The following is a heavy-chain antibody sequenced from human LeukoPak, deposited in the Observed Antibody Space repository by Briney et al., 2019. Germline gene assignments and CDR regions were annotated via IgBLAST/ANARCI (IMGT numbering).Heavy chain of an antibody. Sequence: GGSLRLSCAASGFTFDDYAMHWVRHAAGKGLEWVSLISGDGGSTYYADSVKGRFTISRDNSKNSLYLQMNSLRTEDTALYYCTKDIGERGYSVHWGQGTLVTVSS. D-gene: IGHD5/OR15-5a*01. J-gene: IGHJ4*02. CDR1: GFTFDDYA. CDR2: ISGDGGST. CDR3: TKDIGERGYSVH. V-gene: IGHV3-43*02.